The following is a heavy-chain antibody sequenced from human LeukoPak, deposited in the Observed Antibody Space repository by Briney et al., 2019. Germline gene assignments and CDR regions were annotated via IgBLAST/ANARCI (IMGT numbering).Heavy chain of an antibody. CDR3: ARVQSGSYHLDY. V-gene: IGHV3-66*01. CDR1: GFVVSTNY. CDR2: LYSGGST. J-gene: IGHJ4*02. Sequence: GGSLRLSCAASGFVVSTNYMSWVRQAPGKGLEWVSVLYSGGSTYYTDSVKGRFTISRDNAKNSLYLQMNSLRAEDTAVYYCARVQSGSYHLDYWGQGTLVTVSS. D-gene: IGHD1-26*01.